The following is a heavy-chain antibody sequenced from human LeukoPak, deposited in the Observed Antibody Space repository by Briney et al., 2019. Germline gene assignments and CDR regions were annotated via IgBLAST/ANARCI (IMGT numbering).Heavy chain of an antibody. V-gene: IGHV4-30-4*08. CDR1: GGSISSGDYY. Sequence: SETLSLTCTVSGGSISSGDYYWSWIRQPPGKGLEWIGYIYYSGSTYYNPSLKSRVTISVDTSKNQFSLKLSSVTAADTAVYYCARGTLNYYDSSGYPSDHFDYWGQGTLVTVSS. D-gene: IGHD3-22*01. J-gene: IGHJ4*02. CDR3: ARGTLNYYDSSGYPSDHFDY. CDR2: IYYSGST.